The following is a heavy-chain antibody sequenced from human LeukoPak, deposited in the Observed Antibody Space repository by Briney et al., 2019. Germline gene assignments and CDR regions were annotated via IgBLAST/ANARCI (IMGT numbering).Heavy chain of an antibody. Sequence: SGGSLRLSCAASGFSFSSYAMSWVRQAPGKGLEWVSAISGSGGSTYYADSVKGRFTISRDNSKNTLYLQMNSLRAEDTAVYYCAKDPPSGLHFDYWGQGTLVTVSS. CDR3: AKDPPSGLHFDY. CDR2: ISGSGGST. D-gene: IGHD1-26*01. V-gene: IGHV3-23*01. J-gene: IGHJ4*02. CDR1: GFSFSSYA.